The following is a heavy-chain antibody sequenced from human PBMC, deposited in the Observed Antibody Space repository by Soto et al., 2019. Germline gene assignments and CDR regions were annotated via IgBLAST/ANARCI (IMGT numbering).Heavy chain of an antibody. J-gene: IGHJ6*02. Sequence: GGSLRLSCAASGSTFSSYSMNWVRQAPGKGLEWVSSISSSSSYIYYADSVKGRFTISRDNAKNSLYLQMNSLRAEDTAVYYCARDETGPLYYYYYYGMDVWGQGTTVTVSS. CDR1: GSTFSSYS. V-gene: IGHV3-21*01. CDR3: ARDETGPLYYYYYYGMDV. D-gene: IGHD1-1*01. CDR2: ISSSSSYI.